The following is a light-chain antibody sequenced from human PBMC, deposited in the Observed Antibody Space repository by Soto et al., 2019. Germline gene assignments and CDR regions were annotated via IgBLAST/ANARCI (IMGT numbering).Light chain of an antibody. V-gene: IGKV2-28*01. Sequence: EIVMTQSPLSLPVSPGEPASICCRSSQSLLQGDGYTYLDWYLQKPGQSPQLLLYLAFNRASGVPDRFSGSGSGTDFILKMSRVEAEDVGVYDCMQALQTPLTFGQGTKVVIK. CDR1: QSLLQGDGYTY. CDR2: LAF. J-gene: IGKJ1*01. CDR3: MQALQTPLT.